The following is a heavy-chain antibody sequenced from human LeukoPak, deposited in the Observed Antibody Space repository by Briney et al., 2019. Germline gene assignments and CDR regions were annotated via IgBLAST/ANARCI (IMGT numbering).Heavy chain of an antibody. Sequence: ASVKVSCKTSGYTFTGQYLHWVRQAPGKGLEWMGGFDPEDGETIYAQKFQGRVTMTEDTSTDTAYMELSSLRSEDTAVYYCATDQPQWLVQDYEGYFDYWGQGTLVTVSS. CDR1: GYTFTGQY. CDR2: FDPEDGET. V-gene: IGHV1-24*01. J-gene: IGHJ4*02. CDR3: ATDQPQWLVQDYEGYFDY. D-gene: IGHD6-19*01.